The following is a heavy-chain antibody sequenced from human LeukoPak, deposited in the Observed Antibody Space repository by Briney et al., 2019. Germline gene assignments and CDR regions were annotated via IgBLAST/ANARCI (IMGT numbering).Heavy chain of an antibody. CDR1: GGSISSSSYY. CDR2: IYYSGST. Sequence: LETLSLTCTVSGGSISSSSYYWGWIRQPPGKGLEWIGSIYYSGSTYYNPSLKSRVTISVDTSKNQFSLKLSSVTAADTAVYYCARHVLYDYSNSWFDPWGQGTLVTVSS. D-gene: IGHD4-11*01. V-gene: IGHV4-39*01. CDR3: ARHVLYDYSNSWFDP. J-gene: IGHJ5*02.